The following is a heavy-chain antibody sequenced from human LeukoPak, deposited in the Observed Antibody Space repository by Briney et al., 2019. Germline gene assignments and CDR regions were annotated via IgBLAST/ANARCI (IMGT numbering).Heavy chain of an antibody. Sequence: SGPTLVNPTQTLTLTCTFSGFSLSTTGVGVGCIRQPPGKALEWLALIYWNDDKRYSPSLKSRLTITKDTSKNQVALTMTNMDPVDTATYYCAHSYSSSWSFDYWGQGTLVTVSS. V-gene: IGHV2-5*01. D-gene: IGHD6-13*01. J-gene: IGHJ4*02. CDR1: GFSLSTTGVG. CDR2: IYWNDDK. CDR3: AHSYSSSWSFDY.